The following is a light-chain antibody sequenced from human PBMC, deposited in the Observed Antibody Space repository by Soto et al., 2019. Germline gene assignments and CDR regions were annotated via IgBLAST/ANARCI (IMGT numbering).Light chain of an antibody. CDR2: DAS. CDR3: QQRSDRPLT. Sequence: EIVLTQSPATLSLSPGERATLSCRASQSVRSYLGWYQQKPGQAPRLLIYDASNRATDIPARFSGSGSGTDFTLTISSLEPEDFAVYYCQQRSDRPLTFGGGTKVDIK. V-gene: IGKV3-11*01. CDR1: QSVRSY. J-gene: IGKJ4*01.